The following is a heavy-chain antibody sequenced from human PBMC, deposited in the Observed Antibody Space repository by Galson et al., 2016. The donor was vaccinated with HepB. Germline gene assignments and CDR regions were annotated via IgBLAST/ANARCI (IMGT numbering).Heavy chain of an antibody. J-gene: IGHJ4*02. V-gene: IGHV2-5*01. CDR2: IYWNNDK. CDR3: VHAYHKYCSRTTCYTIFDH. Sequence: PALVKPTQTLTLTCTFSGFSLSTNAVGVGWIRQPPGKALEWLALIYWNNDKRYSPSLKSRLTITKDPSKKQVFLIMTNMDPVDTATYHCVHAYHKYCSRTTCYTIFDHWGQGTLVTVSS. CDR1: GFSLSTNAVG. D-gene: IGHD2-2*02.